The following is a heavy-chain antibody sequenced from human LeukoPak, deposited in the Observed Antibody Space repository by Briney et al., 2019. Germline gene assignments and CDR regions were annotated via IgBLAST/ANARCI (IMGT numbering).Heavy chain of an antibody. J-gene: IGHJ1*01. CDR1: GGSFSGYY. D-gene: IGHD6-13*01. Sequence: SETLSLTCAVYGGSFSGYYWSWIRQPPGKGLEWIGEINHSGSTNYNPSLKSRVTISVDTSKNQFSLKLSSVTAADTAVYYCARSSSWKEYFQHWGQGTLVTVSS. CDR3: ARSSSWKEYFQH. CDR2: INHSGST. V-gene: IGHV4-34*01.